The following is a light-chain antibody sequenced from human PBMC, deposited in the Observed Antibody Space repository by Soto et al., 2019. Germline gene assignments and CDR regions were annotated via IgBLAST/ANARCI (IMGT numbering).Light chain of an antibody. CDR2: DAS. Sequence: EIVVTQSPGTLSLSPWERATLSCRASQSVANNFLAWHQQKPGQTPRLLIYDASNRATGIPARFSGSGSGTDFTLTISSLEPEDFAVYYCQERSNWPKLTFGGGTKVDIK. CDR3: QERSNWPKLT. J-gene: IGKJ4*01. CDR1: QSVANNF. V-gene: IGKV3-11*01.